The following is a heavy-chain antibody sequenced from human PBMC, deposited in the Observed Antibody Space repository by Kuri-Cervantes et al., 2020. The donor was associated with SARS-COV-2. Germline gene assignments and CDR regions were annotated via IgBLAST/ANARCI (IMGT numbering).Heavy chain of an antibody. CDR1: GLSVFNKY. CDR3: AMEKGPSGGAIAY. V-gene: IGHV3-53*01. CDR2: IYDSGST. Sequence: GGSLRLSCAASGLSVFNKYMSWVRQAPVKGLEWVSIIYDSGSTYYRDSVKCRFTISRDSSKTTLSLQMNSRRDEDTAVYYCAMEKGPSGGAIAYWGQGTLVTVSS. J-gene: IGHJ4*02. D-gene: IGHD6-19*01.